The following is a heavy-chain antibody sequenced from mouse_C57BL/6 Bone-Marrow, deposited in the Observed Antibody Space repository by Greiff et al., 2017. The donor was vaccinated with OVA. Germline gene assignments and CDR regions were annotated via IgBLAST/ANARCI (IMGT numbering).Heavy chain of an antibody. Sequence: QVQLQQPGAELVKPGASVKLSCKASGYTFTSYCMQWVKQRPGQGLEWIGEIDPSDSYTNYNQKFKGKATLTVDTSSSTAYLQLSSLTSEDSAVYYCARELGLEGGYLDYWGQGTTLTVSS. CDR3: ARELGLEGGYLDY. D-gene: IGHD4-1*01. V-gene: IGHV1-50*01. J-gene: IGHJ2*01. CDR1: GYTFTSYC. CDR2: IDPSDSYT.